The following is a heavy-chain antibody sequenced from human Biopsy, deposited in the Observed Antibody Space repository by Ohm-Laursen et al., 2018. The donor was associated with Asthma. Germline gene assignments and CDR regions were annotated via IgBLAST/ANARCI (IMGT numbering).Heavy chain of an antibody. J-gene: IGHJ4*02. Sequence: SVKVSCKSLGGTFNNYVIGWVRQAPGQGLEWMGGINFVLGNTTDPQKFQDRATITADVSTSTVYIELSSLRSEDTAVYYCARKAGSCMSRTCYSLDFWGQGTLVTVSS. V-gene: IGHV1-69*10. D-gene: IGHD2-15*01. CDR2: INFVLGNT. CDR1: GGTFNNYV. CDR3: ARKAGSCMSRTCYSLDF.